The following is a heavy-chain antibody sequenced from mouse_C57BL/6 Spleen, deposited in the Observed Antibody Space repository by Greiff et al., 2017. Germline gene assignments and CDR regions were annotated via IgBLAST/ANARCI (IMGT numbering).Heavy chain of an antibody. Sequence: QVQLQQPGAELVKPGASVKLSCKASGYTFTSYWMQWVKQRPGQGLEWIGAIAPSDSYPNYNQKFKGKATLTLDTSSSTAYMQLSSLPSEYSAVYYCSRKSLYAMDYWGQGTSVTVSS. CDR2: IAPSDSYP. D-gene: IGHD6-2*01. CDR1: GYTFTSYW. V-gene: IGHV1-50*01. J-gene: IGHJ4*01. CDR3: SRKSLYAMDY.